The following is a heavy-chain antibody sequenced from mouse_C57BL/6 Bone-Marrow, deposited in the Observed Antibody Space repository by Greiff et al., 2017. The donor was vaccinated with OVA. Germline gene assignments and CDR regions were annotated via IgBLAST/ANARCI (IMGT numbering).Heavy chain of an antibody. CDR2: IHPSDSDT. V-gene: IGHV1-74*01. D-gene: IGHD1-1*01. CDR3: AILLLLYY. Sequence: QVQLQQPGAELVKPGASVKVSCKASGYTFTSYWLHWVKQRPGQGLALIGRIHPSDSDTNYNQKFKGKATLTVDKSSSTAYMQLSSLTSEDAAVYYCAILLLLYYWGQGTTLTVSS. J-gene: IGHJ2*01. CDR1: GYTFTSYW.